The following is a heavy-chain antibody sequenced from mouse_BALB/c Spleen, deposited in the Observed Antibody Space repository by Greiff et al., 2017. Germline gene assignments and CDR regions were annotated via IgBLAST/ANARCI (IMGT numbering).Heavy chain of an antibody. D-gene: IGHD4-1*01. CDR3: AKLGQGYAMDY. V-gene: IGHV5-17*02. CDR1: GFTFSSFG. CDR2: ISSGSSTI. J-gene: IGHJ4*01. Sequence: EVQGVESGGGLVQPGGSRKLSCAASGFTFSSFGMHWVRQAPEKGLEWVAYISSGSSTIYYADTVKGRFTISRDNPKNTLFLQMTSLRSEDTAMYYCAKLGQGYAMDYWGQGTSVTVSS.